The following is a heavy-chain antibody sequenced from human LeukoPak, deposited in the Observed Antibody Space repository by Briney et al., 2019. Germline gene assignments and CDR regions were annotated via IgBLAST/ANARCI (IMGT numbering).Heavy chain of an antibody. CDR2: IYSGGSI. CDR1: GFTFDDYG. D-gene: IGHD6-19*01. J-gene: IGHJ4*02. CDR3: ARDLAVAGHFDY. V-gene: IGHV3-53*01. Sequence: GGSLRLSCAASGFTFDDYGMSWVRQAPGKGLEWVSVIYSGGSIHYADSVKGRFTISRDNSKNTLYLQMNSLRAEDTAVYYCARDLAVAGHFDYWGQGTLVTVSS.